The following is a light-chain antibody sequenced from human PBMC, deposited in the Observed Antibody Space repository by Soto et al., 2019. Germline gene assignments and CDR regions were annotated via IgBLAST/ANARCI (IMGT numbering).Light chain of an antibody. V-gene: IGKV3-15*01. Sequence: EIVMTQSPATLSVSPGERATLSCRASQSVSSNLAWYQQKPGQAPRILIYGASTRATGIPARFSGSGSGTEFTLTNSSLQSEDFAVYYCQQYNNWPTCGQGTKVEIK. CDR1: QSVSSN. CDR2: GAS. J-gene: IGKJ1*01. CDR3: QQYNNWPT.